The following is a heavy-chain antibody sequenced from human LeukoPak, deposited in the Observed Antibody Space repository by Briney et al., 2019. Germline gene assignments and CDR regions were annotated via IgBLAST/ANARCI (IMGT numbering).Heavy chain of an antibody. V-gene: IGHV4-4*08. Sequence: SETLSLTCNVSGDFVNNYYWSWIRQPPGKELEWIGYIYTSGSTNYSPSLKSRVTISVDTSKNQFSLKLSSVTAADTAVYYCARGWGLIVVVPADGNWFDPWGQGTLVTVSS. CDR2: IYTSGST. CDR1: GDFVNNYY. CDR3: ARGWGLIVVVPADGNWFDP. J-gene: IGHJ5*02. D-gene: IGHD2-2*01.